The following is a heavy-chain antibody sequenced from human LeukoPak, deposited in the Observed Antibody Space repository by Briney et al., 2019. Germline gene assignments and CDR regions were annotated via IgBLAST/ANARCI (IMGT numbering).Heavy chain of an antibody. V-gene: IGHV4-59*01. D-gene: IGHD6-19*01. CDR2: IYYSGST. CDR1: GGSISSYY. Sequence: SETLSLTCTVSGGSISSYYCSWIRQPPGKGLEWIGYIYYSGSTNYNPSLKSRVTISVDTSKNQFSLKLSSVTAADTAVYYCARASSGWYYFDYWGQGTLVTVSS. J-gene: IGHJ4*02. CDR3: ARASSGWYYFDY.